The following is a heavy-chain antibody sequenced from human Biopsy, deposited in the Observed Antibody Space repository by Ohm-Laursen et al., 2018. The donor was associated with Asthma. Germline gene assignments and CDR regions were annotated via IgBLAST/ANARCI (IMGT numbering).Heavy chain of an antibody. CDR2: MYYGETA. D-gene: IGHD2-2*01. J-gene: IGHJ4*02. CDR1: GASITSSAYY. Sequence: SETLSLTCTVSGASITSSAYYWGWIRQPPGKGLEWIGSMYYGETAYYSPSLKSRVTISVDTSKNRFSLFLSSVTAADTAVYYCARHDHRWDTYADFWGQGTLVTVSS. V-gene: IGHV4-39*01. CDR3: ARHDHRWDTYADF.